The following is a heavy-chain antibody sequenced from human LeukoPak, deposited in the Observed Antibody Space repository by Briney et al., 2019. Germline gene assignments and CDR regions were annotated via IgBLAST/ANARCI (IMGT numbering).Heavy chain of an antibody. CDR3: ARDPHSSSWDSPPRD. Sequence: PSETLSLTCTVSGGSISSGSYYWSWIRQPAGKGLEWIGCIYTSGSTNYNPSLKSRVTISVDTSKNQFSLKLSSVTAADTAVYYCARDPHSSSWDSPPRDWGQGTLVTVSS. CDR2: IYTSGST. CDR1: GGSISSGSYY. J-gene: IGHJ4*02. V-gene: IGHV4-61*02. D-gene: IGHD6-13*01.